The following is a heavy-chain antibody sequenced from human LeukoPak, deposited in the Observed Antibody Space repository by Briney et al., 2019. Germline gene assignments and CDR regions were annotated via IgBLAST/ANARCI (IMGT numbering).Heavy chain of an antibody. D-gene: IGHD2-21*01. Sequence: SETLSLTCAVYGGSFSGYYWSWIRQPPGKWLEWIGEINHSGSTNYNPSLKSRVTISVDTSKNQFSLKLSSVTAADTAVYYCARHKTYCAFDYWGQGTLVTVSS. CDR3: ARHKTYCAFDY. CDR1: GGSFSGYY. CDR2: INHSGST. V-gene: IGHV4-34*01. J-gene: IGHJ4*02.